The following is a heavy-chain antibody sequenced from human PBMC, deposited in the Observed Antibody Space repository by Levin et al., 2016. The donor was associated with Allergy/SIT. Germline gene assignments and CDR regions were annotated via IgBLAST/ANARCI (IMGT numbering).Heavy chain of an antibody. V-gene: IGHV4-4*07. CDR1: GGSISGYY. Sequence: SETLSLTCTVSGGSISGYYWSWIRQPAGKGLEWIGRIYTSGSTNYNPSLKSRVTMSVDTSKNQFSLKLSSVTAADTAVYYCASLSGYCSGGSCYGYWGQGTLVTVSS. CDR3: ASLSGYCSGGSCYGY. CDR2: IYTSGST. D-gene: IGHD2-15*01. J-gene: IGHJ4*02.